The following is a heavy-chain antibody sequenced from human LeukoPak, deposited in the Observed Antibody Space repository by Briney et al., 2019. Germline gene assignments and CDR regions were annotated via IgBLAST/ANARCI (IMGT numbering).Heavy chain of an antibody. CDR1: GFTFSNYY. D-gene: IGHD5-12*01. J-gene: IGHJ6*03. CDR3: VREVRGYDYYYYYYTYV. V-gene: IGHV3-7*01. CDR2: IKQGGGEK. Sequence: GGSLRLSCVASGFTFSNYYMNWVRQAPGKGLEWVASIKQGGGEKNYVDAVKGRFTISRHNAKKSLSLQMNSLRAEDTAVYYCVREVRGYDYYYYYYTYVWGKGTTVTVSS.